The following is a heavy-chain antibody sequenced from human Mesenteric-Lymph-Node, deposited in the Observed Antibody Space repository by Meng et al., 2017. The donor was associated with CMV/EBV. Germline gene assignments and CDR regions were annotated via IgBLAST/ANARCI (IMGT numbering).Heavy chain of an antibody. CDR1: GFTFSSYW. CDR3: ATFSIKDDP. Sequence: GESLKISCAASGFTFSSYWMHWVRQAPGEGLVWVSRINSDGSSTNYADSVKGRFTISRDNAKNTLYLQMNSLRAEDTAVYYCATFSIKDDPWGQGTLVTVSS. V-gene: IGHV3-74*01. CDR2: INSDGSST. J-gene: IGHJ5*02. D-gene: IGHD2-21*01.